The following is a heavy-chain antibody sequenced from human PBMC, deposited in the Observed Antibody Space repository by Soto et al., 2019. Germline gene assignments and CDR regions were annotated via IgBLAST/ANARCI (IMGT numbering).Heavy chain of an antibody. D-gene: IGHD3-3*01. V-gene: IGHV5-10-1*01. Sequence: PGESLKISCKGSGYSFTSYWISWVRQMPGKGLEWMGRIDPSDSYTNYSPSFQGHVTISADKSISTAYLQWSSLKASDTAMYYCARNYVKIFGDYGMDVWGQGTTVTVSS. CDR3: ARNYVKIFGDYGMDV. CDR2: IDPSDSYT. CDR1: GYSFTSYW. J-gene: IGHJ6*02.